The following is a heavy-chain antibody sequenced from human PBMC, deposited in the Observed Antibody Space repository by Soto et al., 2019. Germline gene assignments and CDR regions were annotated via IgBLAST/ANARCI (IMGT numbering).Heavy chain of an antibody. D-gene: IGHD5-18*01. CDR2: ISYDGSNK. CDR1: GFTFRNYI. Sequence: GGSLRLSCTASGFTFRNYIMNWVRQAPGKGLEWVAVISYDGSNKYYADSVKGRFTISRDNSKNTLYLQMNSLRAEDTAVYYCARDARWEVQREYYYYGMDVWGQGTTVTVSS. CDR3: ARDARWEVQREYYYYGMDV. J-gene: IGHJ6*02. V-gene: IGHV3-30-3*01.